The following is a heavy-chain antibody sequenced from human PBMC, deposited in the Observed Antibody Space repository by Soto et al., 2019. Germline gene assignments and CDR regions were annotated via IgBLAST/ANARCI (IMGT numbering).Heavy chain of an antibody. D-gene: IGHD1-1*01. CDR1: GFTLGNYC. V-gene: IGHV3-74*01. CDR2: ITDYGTTI. J-gene: IGHJ4*02. CDR3: ARGGLEPFDY. Sequence: PGGSLRLSCAASGFTLGNYCMHWVRQAPGKGLVWVSRITDYGTTINYAESVEGRFIISRDDAKSEVYLQMNNLRAEDSAVYYCARGGLEPFDYWGQGALVTVSS.